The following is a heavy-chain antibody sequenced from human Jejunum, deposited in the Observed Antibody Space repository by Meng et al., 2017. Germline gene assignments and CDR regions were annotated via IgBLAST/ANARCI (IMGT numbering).Heavy chain of an antibody. CDR1: GFTFSSHW. V-gene: IGHV3-74*01. Sequence: ELQLGGAGGGLVQPGGSLRLSCAASGFTFSSHWMHWVRQAPGKGLVWVSRINPDGSNPTYADSVKGRFTISRDNAKNTVYLQMNSLRAEDTAVYYCTNDRLNHWGQGALVTVSS. J-gene: IGHJ1*01. CDR3: TNDRLNH. CDR2: INPDGSNP. D-gene: IGHD1-1*01.